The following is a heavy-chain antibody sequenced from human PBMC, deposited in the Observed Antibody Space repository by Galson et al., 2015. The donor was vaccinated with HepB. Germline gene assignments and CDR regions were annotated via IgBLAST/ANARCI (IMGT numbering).Heavy chain of an antibody. CDR2: ISTTSKYT. V-gene: IGHV3-11*05. CDR1: GFTFSDYH. Sequence: SLRLSCAASGFTFSDYHMSWIRQAPGKGLEWVSYISTTSKYTNYADSVKGRFTISRDNAQKALYLQMNSLRAEDTAVYYCARVANSGYDPWFDPWGQGTLVTVSS. CDR3: ARVANSGYDPWFDP. J-gene: IGHJ5*02. D-gene: IGHD5-12*01.